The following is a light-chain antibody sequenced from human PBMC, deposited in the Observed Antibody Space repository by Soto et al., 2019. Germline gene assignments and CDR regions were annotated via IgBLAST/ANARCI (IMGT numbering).Light chain of an antibody. J-gene: IGLJ1*01. Sequence: QSALTQPASVSGSPGQSITISCTGTSSDIGDYNYVSWYQQHPGKAPKLMIYDVSNRPSGVSDRYSGSKSGNPASLTISGLQAEDEADYYCSSYTSSSTRVFGTGTKLTVL. CDR1: SSDIGDYNY. CDR3: SSYTSSSTRV. V-gene: IGLV2-14*01. CDR2: DVS.